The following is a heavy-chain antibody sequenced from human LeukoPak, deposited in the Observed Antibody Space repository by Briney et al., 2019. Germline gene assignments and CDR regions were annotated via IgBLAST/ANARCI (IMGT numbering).Heavy chain of an antibody. Sequence: ASVKVSCKASGYTFTSYDINWVRQATGQGLEWMGWMNPNSSNTGYAQKFQGRVTMTRNTSISTAYMELSSLRSEDTAVYYCARGLRGSSGYWYWGQGTLVTVSS. D-gene: IGHD3-22*01. V-gene: IGHV1-8*01. CDR1: GYTFTSYD. CDR2: MNPNSSNT. CDR3: ARGLRGSSGYWY. J-gene: IGHJ4*02.